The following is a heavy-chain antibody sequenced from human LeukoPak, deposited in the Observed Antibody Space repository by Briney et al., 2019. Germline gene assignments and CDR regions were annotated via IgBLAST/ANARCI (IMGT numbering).Heavy chain of an antibody. CDR3: ARSRGTFFPHDY. CDR1: GFTVSANY. V-gene: IGHV3-66*01. CDR2: LYSGGST. D-gene: IGHD3-10*01. Sequence: GGSLRLSCAASGFTVSANYMTWVRQAPGKGLECVSILYSGGSTYYADSVKGRFTISRDNSKNTVYLQMNSLRVEDTAVYYCARSRGTFFPHDYWGQGTLVTVTS. J-gene: IGHJ4*02.